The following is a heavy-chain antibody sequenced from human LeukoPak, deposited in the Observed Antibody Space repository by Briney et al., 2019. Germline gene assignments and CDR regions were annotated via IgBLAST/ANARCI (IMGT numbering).Heavy chain of an antibody. Sequence: GGSLRLSCSASQFTFSYYAMTWVRQAPGKGLEWVSGVSSSGDYTYYADSVKGRFTISRDNSKNTLYLQLNSLRVEDTAVYYCAKDAYYYDSSGYLGAPWGQGTLVTVSS. D-gene: IGHD3-22*01. V-gene: IGHV3-23*01. CDR2: VSSSGDYT. CDR3: AKDAYYYDSSGYLGAP. J-gene: IGHJ5*02. CDR1: QFTFSYYA.